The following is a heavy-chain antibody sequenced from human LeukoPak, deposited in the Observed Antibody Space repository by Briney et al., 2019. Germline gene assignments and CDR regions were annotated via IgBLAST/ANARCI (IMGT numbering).Heavy chain of an antibody. Sequence: PGGSLRLSCAASGFTFSSYWMSWVRQAPGKGLEWVSYIGSSSGTIYYADSVKGRFTISRDNAKNSLYLQMNSLRVEDTAVYYCAREVYYRWDSWGQGTLVTVSS. CDR1: GFTFSSYW. J-gene: IGHJ4*02. V-gene: IGHV3-48*04. CDR2: IGSSSGTI. D-gene: IGHD3-22*01. CDR3: AREVYYRWDS.